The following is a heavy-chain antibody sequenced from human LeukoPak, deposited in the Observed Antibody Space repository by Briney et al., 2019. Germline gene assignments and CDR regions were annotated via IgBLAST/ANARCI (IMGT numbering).Heavy chain of an antibody. CDR1: GFSFDDYA. CDR3: AKDMSYGSANFNGMDV. J-gene: IGHJ6*02. Sequence: PGGSLRLSCAASGFSFDDYAMHWVRQAPGRGLEWVSGISWNGGTIDYADSVKGRFTISKDNAKDSLYLQMNSLRVEDTALYYCAKDMSYGSANFNGMDVWGQGTTVTVSS. V-gene: IGHV3-9*01. CDR2: ISWNGGTI. D-gene: IGHD3-10*01.